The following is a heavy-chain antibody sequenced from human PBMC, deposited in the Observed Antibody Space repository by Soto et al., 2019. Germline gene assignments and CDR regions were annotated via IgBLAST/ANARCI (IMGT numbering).Heavy chain of an antibody. CDR1: GYTFTCYY. D-gene: IGHD2-2*02. J-gene: IGHJ6*02. CDR3: ARDQTTVPAAIFYGMDV. CDR2: INPNSGGT. Sequence: ASVKVSCKASGYTFTCYYMHWVRQAPGQGLEWMGWINPNSGGTNYAQKFQGWVTMTRDTSISTAYMELSRLRSDDTAVYYCARDQTTVPAAIFYGMDVWGQGTTVTVSS. V-gene: IGHV1-2*04.